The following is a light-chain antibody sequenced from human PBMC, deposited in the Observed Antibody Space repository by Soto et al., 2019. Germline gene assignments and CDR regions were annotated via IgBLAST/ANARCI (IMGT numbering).Light chain of an antibody. J-gene: IGKJ1*01. Sequence: EIVLTQSPDTLSLSPGERATLSCRASQSVTYDQLAWYRQKPGQAPRHLIYGASTRAAGTPDRFSGRGYGTDVTSTISRLEPEDVEEYHCQQYGDLPPTFGQGNKVEIK. CDR3: QQYGDLPPT. V-gene: IGKV3-20*01. CDR1: QSVTYDQ. CDR2: GAS.